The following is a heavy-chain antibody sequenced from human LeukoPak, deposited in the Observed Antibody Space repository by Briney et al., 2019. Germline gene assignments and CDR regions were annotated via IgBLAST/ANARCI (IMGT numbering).Heavy chain of an antibody. D-gene: IGHD6-25*01. CDR1: GFIFSNYA. J-gene: IGHJ4*02. CDR3: AKDRLRLPF. V-gene: IGHV3-23*01. CDR2: ISGSGGST. Sequence: PGGSLRLSGAASGFIFSNYATSWVRQAPGKGLEWVSAISGSGGSTYYADSVKGRFTMSRANSKHTLYLQMNSLRAEDTAVYYCAKDRLRLPFWGQGTLVIVSS.